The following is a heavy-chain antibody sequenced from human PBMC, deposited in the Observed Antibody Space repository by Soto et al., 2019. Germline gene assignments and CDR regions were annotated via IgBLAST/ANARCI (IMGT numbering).Heavy chain of an antibody. J-gene: IGHJ6*02. CDR3: ARDIPFYGMDV. Sequence: QVQLQESGPGLVKPSETLSLTCTVSGGSVSSGSYYWSWIRQPPGKGLEWIGYIYYSGSTNYNPPLKSRVTISVDTSKNQFSLKLSSVTAADTAVYYCARDIPFYGMDVWGQGTTVTVSS. V-gene: IGHV4-61*01. CDR1: GGSVSSGSYY. CDR2: IYYSGST.